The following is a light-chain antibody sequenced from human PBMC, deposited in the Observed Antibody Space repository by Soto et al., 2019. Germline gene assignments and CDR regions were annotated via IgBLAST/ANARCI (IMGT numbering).Light chain of an antibody. Sequence: QSALTQPASVSGSPGQSITISCTGTSSDVGGYNYVSWYQQHPGKAPKLMIYEVSNRPSGVSNRFSGSKSGNTASLTISGLQAEDEADYYCSSYTSSSILLGGGTKLTVL. J-gene: IGLJ2*01. CDR1: SSDVGGYNY. CDR3: SSYTSSSIL. V-gene: IGLV2-14*01. CDR2: EVS.